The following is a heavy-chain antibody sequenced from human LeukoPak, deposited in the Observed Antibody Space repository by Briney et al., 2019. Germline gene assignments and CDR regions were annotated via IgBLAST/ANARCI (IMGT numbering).Heavy chain of an antibody. CDR2: IYYSGST. CDR1: GGSLSNGGYA. D-gene: IGHD6-6*01. J-gene: IGHJ4*02. Sequence: PSQTLSLTRGVSGGSLSNGGYAWSWIRQPPGKGLEWIGYIYYSGSTNYNPSLKSRLTISIDTSKNQFSLKLNSMTAADTAVYYCVRNIYTSSYYFDYWGQGTLVTVSS. V-gene: IGHV4-61*08. CDR3: VRNIYTSSYYFDY.